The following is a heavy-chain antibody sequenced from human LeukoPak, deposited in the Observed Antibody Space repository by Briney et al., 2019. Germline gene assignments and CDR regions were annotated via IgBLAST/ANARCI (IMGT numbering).Heavy chain of an antibody. J-gene: IGHJ4*02. CDR1: GGSFSGYY. CDR3: ARVPYYYDSSGYCDY. D-gene: IGHD3-22*01. CDR2: INHSGST. Sequence: KPSETLSLTCAVYGGSFSGYYWSWIRQPPGKGLEWIGEINHSGSTNYNPSLKRRVTISVDTSKNQLSLKLSSVTAADTAVYYCARVPYYYDSSGYCDYWGQGTLVTVSS. V-gene: IGHV4-34*01.